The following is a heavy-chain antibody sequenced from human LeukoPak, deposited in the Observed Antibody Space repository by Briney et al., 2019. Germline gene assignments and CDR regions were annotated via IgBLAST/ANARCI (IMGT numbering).Heavy chain of an antibody. Sequence: GGSLRLSYVASVPTVSTKFARRARQTPGKGLECVSSISGNADGTSYADSVKGRFTISRDNSKSTLYLQMNRLRTEDTAVYYCARGKRGSGRGYSFDYWGQGTLVTVSS. CDR3: ARGKRGSGRGYSFDY. CDR1: VPTVSTKF. V-gene: IGHV3-23*01. D-gene: IGHD2-15*01. J-gene: IGHJ4*02. CDR2: ISGNADGT.